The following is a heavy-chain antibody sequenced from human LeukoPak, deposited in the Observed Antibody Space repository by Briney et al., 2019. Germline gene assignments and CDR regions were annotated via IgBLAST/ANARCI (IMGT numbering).Heavy chain of an antibody. CDR2: ISGSGGST. J-gene: IGHJ4*02. CDR3: ARAYNYGSGTN. Sequence: GGSLRLSCSASGFTFSSYAMSWVRQAPGKGLEWVSAISGSGGSTYYADAVRGRFTISRDNSKNTLYLQMNSLRDEDTAVYYCARAYNYGSGTNWGQGTLVTVSS. CDR1: GFTFSSYA. V-gene: IGHV3-23*01. D-gene: IGHD3-10*01.